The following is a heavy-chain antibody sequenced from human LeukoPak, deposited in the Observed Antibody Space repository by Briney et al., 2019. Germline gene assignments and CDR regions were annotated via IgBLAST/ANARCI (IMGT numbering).Heavy chain of an antibody. Sequence: PGGSLRLSCAASGFMFSNYWMHWVRQAPGKGLVWVSRINSDGSSTSYADSVKGRFTIYRDNAKNSLHLQMNSLRAEDTAMYYCARDATITMILGYFDDWGQGTLVTVSS. CDR2: INSDGSST. D-gene: IGHD3-10*01. J-gene: IGHJ4*02. CDR3: ARDATITMILGYFDD. V-gene: IGHV3-74*01. CDR1: GFMFSNYW.